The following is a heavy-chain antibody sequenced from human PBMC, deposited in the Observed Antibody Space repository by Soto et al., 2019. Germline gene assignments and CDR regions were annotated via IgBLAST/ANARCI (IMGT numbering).Heavy chain of an antibody. CDR2: IYWNDAK. CDR1: GLSLNTTAVG. CDR3: GHWSYSTGWSDY. V-gene: IGHV2-5*01. Sequence: GPTLVNPTQTLTLTCTLSGLSLNTTAVGVGWVRQPPGKALEWLAVIYWNDAKRYSPSLKSRLTLTKDTSKNQVVLTMTNMDPVDTXTYYCGHWSYSTGWSDYWGQGALVTVSS. D-gene: IGHD6-19*01. J-gene: IGHJ4*02.